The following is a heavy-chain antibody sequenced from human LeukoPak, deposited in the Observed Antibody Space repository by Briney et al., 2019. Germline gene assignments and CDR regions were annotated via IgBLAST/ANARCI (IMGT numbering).Heavy chain of an antibody. J-gene: IGHJ4*02. CDR1: GFTFSSYW. V-gene: IGHV3-23*01. Sequence: GGSLRLSCAASGFTFSSYWMSWVRQAPGKGLEWVSTISGSGGSTNYADSVKGRFTISRDNSKNTLYLQMNSLRVEDTAVYYCAKGARYYYDSSGYWGQGTLVTVSS. CDR3: AKGARYYYDSSGY. D-gene: IGHD3-22*01. CDR2: ISGSGGST.